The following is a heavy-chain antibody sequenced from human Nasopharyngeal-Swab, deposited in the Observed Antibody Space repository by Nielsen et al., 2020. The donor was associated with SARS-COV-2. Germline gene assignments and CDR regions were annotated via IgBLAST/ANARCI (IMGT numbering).Heavy chain of an antibody. CDR1: GFSLSTSGMC. Sequence: SGPTLVQPTQTLTLTCTFSGFSLSTSGMCVSWIRQPPGKALEWLALIAWDDDKYYSTSLKTRLTISKDTSKNQVVLTMTNMYPVDTATYYCARIRYDILTGYYIGFDYWGQGTLVTVSS. V-gene: IGHV2-70*01. D-gene: IGHD3-9*01. CDR3: ARIRYDILTGYYIGFDY. J-gene: IGHJ4*02. CDR2: IAWDDDK.